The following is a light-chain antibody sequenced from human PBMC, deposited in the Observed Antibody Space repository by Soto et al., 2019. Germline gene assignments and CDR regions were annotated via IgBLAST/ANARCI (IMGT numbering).Light chain of an antibody. V-gene: IGLV2-8*01. Sequence: QSALTHPHSASGSPGQSVTVSSTGTSRAVGAYTFVSWYQQHPGKAPKLMTYGVIKRPSGVPDRFSGSKSGNTSSLTVSGHQAEDEADYYCSSYAGSNNLVFGGGTKLTVL. CDR1: SRAVGAYTF. J-gene: IGLJ2*01. CDR2: GVI. CDR3: SSYAGSNNLV.